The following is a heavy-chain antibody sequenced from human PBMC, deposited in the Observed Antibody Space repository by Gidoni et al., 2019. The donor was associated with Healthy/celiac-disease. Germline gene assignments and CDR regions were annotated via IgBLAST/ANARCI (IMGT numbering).Heavy chain of an antibody. J-gene: IGHJ6*02. Sequence: EVQLVESGGGLVQPGGSLRLSCAASGFTFRSYEMNWVRQAPGKGLEWVSYISSSGSTIYYADSVKGRFTISRDNAKNSLYLQMNSLRAEDTAVYYCAGAPNSYGYVGYYYYGMDVWGQGTTVTVSS. CDR2: ISSSGSTI. CDR3: AGAPNSYGYVGYYYYGMDV. V-gene: IGHV3-48*03. D-gene: IGHD5-18*01. CDR1: GFTFRSYE.